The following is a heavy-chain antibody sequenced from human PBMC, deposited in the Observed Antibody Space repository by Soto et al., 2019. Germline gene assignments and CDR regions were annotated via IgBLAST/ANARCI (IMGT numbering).Heavy chain of an antibody. J-gene: IGHJ5*02. Sequence: SETLSLTCTVSGGSISSSSYYWGWIRQPPGKGLEWIGSIYYSGSTYYNPSLKSRVTISVDTSKNQFSLKLSSVTAVDTAVYYCARHRNGSSIVVVVAATAWFDPWGQGTLVTVSS. CDR1: GGSISSSSYY. CDR2: IYYSGST. D-gene: IGHD2-15*01. V-gene: IGHV4-39*01. CDR3: ARHRNGSSIVVVVAATAWFDP.